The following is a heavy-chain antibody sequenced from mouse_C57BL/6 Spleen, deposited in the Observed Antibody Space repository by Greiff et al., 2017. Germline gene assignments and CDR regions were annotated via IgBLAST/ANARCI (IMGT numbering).Heavy chain of an antibody. CDR2: IYPGDGDT. V-gene: IGHV1-82*01. CDR3: AREPYYYGSSYYAMDY. D-gene: IGHD1-1*01. CDR1: GYAFSSSW. J-gene: IGHJ4*01. Sequence: VKLMESGPELVKPGASVKISCKASGYAFSSSWMNWVKQRPGKGLEWIGRIYPGDGDTNYNGKFKGKATLTADKSSSTAYMQLSSLTSEDSAVYFCAREPYYYGSSYYAMDYWGQGTSVTVSS.